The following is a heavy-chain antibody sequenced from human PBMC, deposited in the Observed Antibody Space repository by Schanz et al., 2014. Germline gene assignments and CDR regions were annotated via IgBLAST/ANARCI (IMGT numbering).Heavy chain of an antibody. V-gene: IGHV3-23*04. CDR3: AKDLNRVATAPQS. D-gene: IGHD5-12*01. CDR1: GFTFSNYA. Sequence: VQLVESGGGLAQPGGSLRLSCAASGFTFSNYAMNWVRQAPGKGLKWVSGIRGSGGSTYYADSVKGRFTVSRDNSKNTVYLQRNSLRDEDTALYYCAKDLNRVATAPQSWGQGTLVTVSS. J-gene: IGHJ5*02. CDR2: IRGSGGST.